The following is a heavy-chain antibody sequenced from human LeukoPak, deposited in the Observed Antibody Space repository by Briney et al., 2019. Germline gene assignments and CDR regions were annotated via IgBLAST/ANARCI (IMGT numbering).Heavy chain of an antibody. Sequence: GGSLRLSCAASGFTLSSYWMSWVRQAPGKGLEWVAIINQDGSEKYYGDSVKGRFTISRDNAKNSLYLQMNSLRAEDTALYYCAREDQPRGTFDYWGQGILVTVSS. CDR1: GFTLSSYW. CDR3: AREDQPRGTFDY. V-gene: IGHV3-7*05. CDR2: INQDGSEK. J-gene: IGHJ4*02. D-gene: IGHD2-15*01.